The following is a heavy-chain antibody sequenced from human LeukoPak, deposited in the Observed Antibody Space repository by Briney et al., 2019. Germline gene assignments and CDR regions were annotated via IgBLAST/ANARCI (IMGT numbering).Heavy chain of an antibody. D-gene: IGHD2-2*01. CDR1: GFTFSSYA. CDR3: AKDSFYCSSTSCYDYYYYMDV. Sequence: GGSLRLSCVASGFTFSSYAMSWVRQAPGKGLEWVSAISGSGGSTYYADSVKGRFTISRDNSKNTLYLQMNSLRAEDTAVYYCAKDSFYCSSTSCYDYYYYMDVWGKGTTVTVSS. V-gene: IGHV3-23*01. CDR2: ISGSGGST. J-gene: IGHJ6*03.